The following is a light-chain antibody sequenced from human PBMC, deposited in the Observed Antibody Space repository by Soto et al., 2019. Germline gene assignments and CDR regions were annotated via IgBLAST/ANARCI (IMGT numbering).Light chain of an antibody. V-gene: IGKV3-20*01. CDR2: GAS. J-gene: IGKJ3*01. CDR1: QSVNNNY. CDR3: QQYGDSPFT. Sequence: EIMLTQSPGTLALSPGERATLSCRASQSVNNNYLTWYQQKRGRAPRLLIHGASSRATGIPDRFSGSGSGTDFTLTISRLEPEDFAVYYCQQYGDSPFTFGPGTKVGIK.